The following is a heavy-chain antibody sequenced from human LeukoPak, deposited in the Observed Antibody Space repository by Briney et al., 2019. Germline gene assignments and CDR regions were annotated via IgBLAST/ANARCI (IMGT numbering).Heavy chain of an antibody. V-gene: IGHV3-30-3*01. CDR1: GFTFSSYA. CDR2: ISYDGSNK. CDR3: AREVGATEAFDI. J-gene: IGHJ3*02. D-gene: IGHD1-26*01. Sequence: PGGSLRLSCAASGFTFSSYAVHWVRQAPGKGLEWVAVISYDGSNKYYADSVKGRFTISRDNSKNTLYLQMNSLRAEDTAVYYCAREVGATEAFDIWGQGTMVTVSS.